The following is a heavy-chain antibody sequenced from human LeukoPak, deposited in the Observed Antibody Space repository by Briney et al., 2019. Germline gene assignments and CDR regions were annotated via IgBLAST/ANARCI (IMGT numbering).Heavy chain of an antibody. J-gene: IGHJ4*02. CDR3: ARDYYGDSYFDS. D-gene: IGHD4-17*01. Sequence: GGSPRLSCAASGFTFDDCGMSWVRQAPGKGLEWVSGINWNGGSTDYADSVKGRFTISRDNAKNSLYLQMNSLRAEDTALYYCARDYYGDSYFDSWGQGTLVTVSS. CDR1: GFTFDDCG. CDR2: INWNGGST. V-gene: IGHV3-20*04.